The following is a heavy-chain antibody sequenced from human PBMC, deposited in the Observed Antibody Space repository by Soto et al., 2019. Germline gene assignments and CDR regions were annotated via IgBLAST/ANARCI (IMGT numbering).Heavy chain of an antibody. CDR2: INAGNGNT. Sequence: QVQLVQSVAEVKEPGASVKVSCKASGYTFTSYAMHWVRQAPGQRLEWMGWINAGNGNTKYSQSFQGRVTITRDTSANTAYMELSSLRSEDTAVYYCAREVPVVMSNCFDPWGQGTLVTVSS. CDR3: AREVPVVMSNCFDP. V-gene: IGHV1-3*01. J-gene: IGHJ5*02. CDR1: GYTFTSYA. D-gene: IGHD2-2*01.